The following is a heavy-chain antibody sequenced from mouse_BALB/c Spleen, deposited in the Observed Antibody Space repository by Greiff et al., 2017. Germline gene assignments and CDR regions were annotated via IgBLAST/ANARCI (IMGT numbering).Heavy chain of an antibody. V-gene: IGHV5-12-1*01. D-gene: IGHD1-1*01. CDR2: ISSGGGST. Sequence: DVMLVESGGGLVKPGGSLKLSCAASGFAFSSYDMSWVRQTPEKRLEWVAYISSGGGSTYYPDTVKGRFTISRDNAKNTLYLQMSSLKSEDTAMYYCASDYYGSSDYWGQGTTLTVSS. CDR1: GFAFSSYD. CDR3: ASDYYGSSDY. J-gene: IGHJ2*01.